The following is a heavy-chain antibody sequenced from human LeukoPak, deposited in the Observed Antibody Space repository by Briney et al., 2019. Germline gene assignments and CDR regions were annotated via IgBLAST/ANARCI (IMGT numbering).Heavy chain of an antibody. CDR1: GGSISSYY. CDR2: IYYSGST. Sequence: PSETLSLTCTVSGGSISSYYWSWLRQPPGKGLEWIGYIYYSGSTNYNPSLTSRVTISVDTSKNQFSLKLSSVTAADTAVYYCATGTDTVPDYWGQGTLVTVSS. V-gene: IGHV4-59*01. CDR3: ATGTDTVPDY. D-gene: IGHD4-17*01. J-gene: IGHJ4*02.